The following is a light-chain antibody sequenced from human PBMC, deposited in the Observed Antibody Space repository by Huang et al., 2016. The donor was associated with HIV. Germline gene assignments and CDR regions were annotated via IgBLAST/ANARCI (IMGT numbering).Light chain of an antibody. CDR3: QQYDSWPPVT. CDR2: DAS. J-gene: IGKJ4*01. V-gene: IGKV3-15*01. CDR1: RSVSSN. Sequence: EIVMTQSPATLSVSPGERATLSCRASRSVSSNLAWYQQRPGQPPRLLIYDASTRATGVPARFSGRGSRTEFTLTIGSLQSEDFAVYYCQQYDSWPPVTFGGGTKVEIK.